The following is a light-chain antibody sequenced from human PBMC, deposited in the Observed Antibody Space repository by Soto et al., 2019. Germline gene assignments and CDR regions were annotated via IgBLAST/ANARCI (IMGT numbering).Light chain of an antibody. CDR3: QSYDSSLSPWV. V-gene: IGLV1-40*01. CDR2: GNS. Sequence: QSVLTQPPSVPGAPGQRVTISCTGSSSNIGAGYDVHWYQQLPGTAPKLLIYGNSNRPSGVPDRFSGSKSGTSASLAITGLQDEDEADYYCQSYDSSLSPWVFGGGIKLTVL. CDR1: SSNIGAGYD. J-gene: IGLJ3*02.